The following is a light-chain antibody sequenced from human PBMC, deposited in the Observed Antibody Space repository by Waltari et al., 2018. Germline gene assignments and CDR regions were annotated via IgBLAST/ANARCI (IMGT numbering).Light chain of an antibody. CDR1: QSVSSSY. CDR2: GAS. Sequence: ESVLTQSPGTLYLSPGERATPPCRASQSVSSSYLAWYQQKPGQAPRLLIYGASSRATGIPDGFSGSGSGTDFSLTISRLGPEDFAVYYCQQYGSSPRTFGQGTKVEIK. CDR3: QQYGSSPRT. J-gene: IGKJ1*01. V-gene: IGKV3-20*01.